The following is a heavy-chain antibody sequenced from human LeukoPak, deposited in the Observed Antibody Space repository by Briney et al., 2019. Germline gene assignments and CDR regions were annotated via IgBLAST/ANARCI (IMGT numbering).Heavy chain of an antibody. V-gene: IGHV3-30-3*01. D-gene: IGHD6-19*01. CDR3: ARDPLPYSSGWGYFDY. CDR1: GFTFSSYA. CDR2: ISYDGGNK. J-gene: IGHJ4*02. Sequence: PGGSLRLSCAASGFTFSSYAMHWVRQAPGKGLEWVAVISYDGGNKYYADSVKGRFTISRDNSKNTLYLQMNSLRAEDTAVYYCARDPLPYSSGWGYFDYWGQGTLVTVSS.